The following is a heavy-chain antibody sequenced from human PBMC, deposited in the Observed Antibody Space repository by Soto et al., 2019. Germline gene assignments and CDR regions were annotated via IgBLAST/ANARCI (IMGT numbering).Heavy chain of an antibody. V-gene: IGHV1-18*01. D-gene: IGHD2-15*01. CDR3: SGDGAYGGSGL. CDR1: GYTFTSYG. CDR2: ISASNANT. J-gene: IGHJ4*02. Sequence: ASVKVSCKASGYTFTSYGISWVRQAPGQGLEWMGWISASNANTNYAQKLQGRVTMTTDTCTSTAYMELRSLRSDDTAVYYCSGDGAYGGSGLWGQGTLVTVSS.